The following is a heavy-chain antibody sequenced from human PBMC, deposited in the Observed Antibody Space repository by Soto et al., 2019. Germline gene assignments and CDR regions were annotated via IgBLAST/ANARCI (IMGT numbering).Heavy chain of an antibody. CDR1: GFTFSSYA. Sequence: PGGSLRLSCAGSGFTFSSYAMSWVRQAPGRGLEWVSGISGNGASTYYADSVKGRFTLSRDNSKNTLYLEVNSLRAEDTAVYYCAKPNSGYDYYYYYGMDVWGQGTTVTVSS. J-gene: IGHJ6*02. D-gene: IGHD5-12*01. V-gene: IGHV3-23*01. CDR2: ISGNGAST. CDR3: AKPNSGYDYYYYYGMDV.